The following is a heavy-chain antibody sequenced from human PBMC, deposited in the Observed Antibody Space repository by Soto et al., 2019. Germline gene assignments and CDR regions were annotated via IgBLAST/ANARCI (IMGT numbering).Heavy chain of an antibody. CDR3: ANLASGSDSFDI. Sequence: QVPLVPAGAEVEKTGSSVKVSFRAFGYTFTYRHLHWLRQAPGPALEWMGWITPFNGNTNYAQKFHGSVLLNRDASMSTVYLELRSLRSEDTAMYYCANLASGSDSFDIWGQGTMVTVSS. CDR2: ITPFNGNT. CDR1: GYTFTYRH. D-gene: IGHD3-10*01. J-gene: IGHJ3*02. V-gene: IGHV1-45*02.